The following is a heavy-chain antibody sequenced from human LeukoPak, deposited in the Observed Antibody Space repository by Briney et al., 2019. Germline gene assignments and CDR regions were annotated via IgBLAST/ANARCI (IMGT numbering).Heavy chain of an antibody. J-gene: IGHJ3*02. CDR2: ISSSSSYI. V-gene: IGHV3-21*01. Sequence: GGSLRLSCAASGFTFSSYSMNWVRQAPGKGLEWVSSISSSSSYIYYADSVKGRFTISRDNAKDSLYLQMNSLRAEDTAVYYCATPSGSYGSAFDIWGQGTVVTVSS. D-gene: IGHD1-26*01. CDR3: ATPSGSYGSAFDI. CDR1: GFTFSSYS.